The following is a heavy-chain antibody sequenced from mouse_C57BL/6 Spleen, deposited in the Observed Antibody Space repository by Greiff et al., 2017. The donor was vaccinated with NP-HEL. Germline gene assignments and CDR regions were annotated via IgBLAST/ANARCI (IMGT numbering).Heavy chain of an antibody. CDR2: IDPEDGET. CDR1: GFNIKDYY. Sequence: DVKLVESGAELVKPGASVKLSCTASGFNIKDYYMHWVKQRTEQGLEWIGRIDPEDGETKYAPKFQGKATITADTSSNTAYLQLSSLTSEDTAVYYCARRGTGTTYYGNFFFDYWGQGTTLTVSS. V-gene: IGHV14-2*01. CDR3: ARRGTGTTYYGNFFFDY. D-gene: IGHD2-10*01. J-gene: IGHJ2*01.